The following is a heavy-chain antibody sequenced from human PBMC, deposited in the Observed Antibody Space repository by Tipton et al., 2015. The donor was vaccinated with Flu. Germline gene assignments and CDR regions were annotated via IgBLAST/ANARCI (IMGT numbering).Heavy chain of an antibody. V-gene: IGHV4-4*07. CDR1: GDSMSSFY. J-gene: IGHJ4*02. Sequence: TLSLTCTVSGDSMSSFYWSWIRQPAGKGLEWIGRMYASGSTKYNPSLKSRVTISVDTSKNQFSLKLSSVTAADTAVYYCATYYYGSGTQSAFDYWGQGTLVTVSS. CDR2: MYASGST. D-gene: IGHD3-10*01. CDR3: ATYYYGSGTQSAFDY.